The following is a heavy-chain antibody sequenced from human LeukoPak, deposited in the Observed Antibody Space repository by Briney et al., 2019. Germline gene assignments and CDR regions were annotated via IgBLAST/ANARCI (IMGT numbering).Heavy chain of an antibody. D-gene: IGHD3-10*01. J-gene: IGHJ4*02. Sequence: PGRSLRLSCAASGFTFSSYGMHWVRQAPGKGLEWVAVIWYDGSNKYYADSVKGRFTISRDNSKNTLYLQMNSLRAEDTAVYYCARDSVYGSGSYFDYWGQGTLVTVSS. CDR1: GFTFSSYG. CDR2: IWYDGSNK. CDR3: ARDSVYGSGSYFDY. V-gene: IGHV3-33*01.